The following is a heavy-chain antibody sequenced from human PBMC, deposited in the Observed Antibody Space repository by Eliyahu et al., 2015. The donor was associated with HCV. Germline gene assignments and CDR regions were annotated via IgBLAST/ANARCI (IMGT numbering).Heavy chain of an antibody. Sequence: EVQLVESGGGLVQPGGSLRLSCSASGFTFSSYAMHWVRQAPGKGLGYVSAINTNGGNTYYADSVKGRFTISRDNSKDTLYLQMSSLGAEDTAVYYCVRGEGGYYVHWGQGTLVTVSS. CDR2: INTNGGNT. V-gene: IGHV3-64D*06. D-gene: IGHD3-3*01. CDR3: VRGEGGYYVH. CDR1: GFTFSSYA. J-gene: IGHJ4*02.